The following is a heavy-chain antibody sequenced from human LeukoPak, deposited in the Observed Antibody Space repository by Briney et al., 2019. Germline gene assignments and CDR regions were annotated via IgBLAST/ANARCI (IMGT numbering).Heavy chain of an antibody. CDR3: ARHESGYCSGGSCYNIDY. Sequence: SETLSLACTVSGGSISSSRYYWGWIRQPPGKGLEWIASIYYGGSTYYNPSLKSRVTISVDTSKNQFSLNLYSVTAADTAVYYCARHESGYCSGGSCYNIDYWGQGTLVTVSS. J-gene: IGHJ4*02. CDR1: GGSISSSRYY. V-gene: IGHV4-39*01. CDR2: IYYGGST. D-gene: IGHD2-15*01.